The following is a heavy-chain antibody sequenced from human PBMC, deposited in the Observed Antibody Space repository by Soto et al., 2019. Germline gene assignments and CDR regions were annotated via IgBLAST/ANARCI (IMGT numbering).Heavy chain of an antibody. D-gene: IGHD6-13*01. Sequence: EGQLLESGGGLGQPGGSLRLSCAASGFIFSRFAMSWVRQPPGKGLEWVSSISGIGGGTYYADSVKGRFTISRDNSKNTLYLQMHSLRADDTAVYWCASSGIVGIPAGGPGGYWGQGTLVSVSS. CDR1: GFIFSRFA. V-gene: IGHV3-23*01. CDR2: ISGIGGGT. J-gene: IGHJ4*02. CDR3: ASSGIVGIPAGGPGGY.